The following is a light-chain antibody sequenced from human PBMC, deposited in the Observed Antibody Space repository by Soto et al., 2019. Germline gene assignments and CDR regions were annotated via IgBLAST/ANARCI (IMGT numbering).Light chain of an antibody. J-gene: IGLJ3*02. V-gene: IGLV2-14*01. CDR3: SSYTSSSTLV. CDR1: SSDVGGYTY. CDR2: EVS. Sequence: QLVLTQPASVSGSPGQSITISCTGTSSDVGGYTYVSWYQQHPGKAPKLIISEVSNRPSGVSHRFSGSKSGNTASLTISGLQAADEADYYCSSYTSSSTLVFGGGTKLTVL.